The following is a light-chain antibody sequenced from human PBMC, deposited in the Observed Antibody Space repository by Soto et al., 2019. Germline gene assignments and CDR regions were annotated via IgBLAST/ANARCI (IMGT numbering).Light chain of an antibody. Sequence: NFMLTQPHSVSESPGKTVTISCTRSSGSIASNYVQWYQQRPGSFPTTVIYEDNQRPSGVPDRFSGSIDSSSNSASLTISGLKTEDEADYYCQSYDGTNWVFGGGTKL. V-gene: IGLV6-57*01. CDR1: SGSIASNY. CDR3: QSYDGTNWV. J-gene: IGLJ3*02. CDR2: EDN.